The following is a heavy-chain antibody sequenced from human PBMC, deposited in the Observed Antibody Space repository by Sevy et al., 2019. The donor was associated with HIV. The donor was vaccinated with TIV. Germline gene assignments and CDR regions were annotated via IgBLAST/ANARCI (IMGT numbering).Heavy chain of an antibody. Sequence: GESLKISCKASGYSFTTYWIGWVRQMPGKGLEWMGTIYPGDSDTRYSPSFQGQVTISADKSISTAYLQWSSLQASDTAVYYCARLSSGSPSWFDPWGQGTLVTVSS. V-gene: IGHV5-51*01. J-gene: IGHJ5*02. D-gene: IGHD1-26*01. CDR2: IYPGDSDT. CDR1: GYSFTTYW. CDR3: ARLSSGSPSWFDP.